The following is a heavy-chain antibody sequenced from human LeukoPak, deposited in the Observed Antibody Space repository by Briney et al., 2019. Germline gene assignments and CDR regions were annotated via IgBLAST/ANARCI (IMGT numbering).Heavy chain of an antibody. CDR1: GFTFSTYA. Sequence: PGGSLRLSCAASGFTFSTYAMSWVRQAPGKGLEWVSGISGRDASTYYADSVKGRFIISRDNSKNMLCLQMNSLRAEDTAVYYCARAGNIRFDYWGQGTLVTVSS. D-gene: IGHD2/OR15-2a*01. CDR3: ARAGNIRFDY. CDR2: ISGRDAST. J-gene: IGHJ4*02. V-gene: IGHV3-23*01.